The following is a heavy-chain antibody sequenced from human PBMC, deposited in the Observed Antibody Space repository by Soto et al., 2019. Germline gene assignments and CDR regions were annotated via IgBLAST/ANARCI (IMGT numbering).Heavy chain of an antibody. Sequence: SGPTLVNPTQTLTLTCSFSGFSLSTSRVGVAWIRQPPGKALEWLAIIYWDDDRRYSPSLKTRLAITKDTSKNQVVLTMTNLDPGDTATYYCAHIGITGGGVSALDAFDMWGQGTMVTVSS. CDR2: IYWDDDR. V-gene: IGHV2-5*02. CDR1: GFSLSTSRVG. CDR3: AHIGITGGGVSALDAFDM. D-gene: IGHD3-16*01. J-gene: IGHJ3*02.